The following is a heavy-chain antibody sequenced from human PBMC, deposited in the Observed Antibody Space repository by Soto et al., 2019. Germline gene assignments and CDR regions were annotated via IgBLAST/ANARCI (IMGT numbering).Heavy chain of an antibody. CDR2: MSEDSRTT. CDR3: VEDNNCDVPG. Sequence: GGSMRLSCAASGFTFTHNGMTWVRQAPGKGLEWVAIMSEDSRTTFYADSVTGRFSVSRDTSKNTLYRQTNSLRAEDTAVYDCVEDNNCDVPGWGQGTLVTVSS. J-gene: IGHJ4*02. D-gene: IGHD2-21*01. V-gene: IGHV3-23*01. CDR1: GFTFTHNG.